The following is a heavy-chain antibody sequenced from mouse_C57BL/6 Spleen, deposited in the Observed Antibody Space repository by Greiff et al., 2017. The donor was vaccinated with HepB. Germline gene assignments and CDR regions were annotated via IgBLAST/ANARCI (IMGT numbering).Heavy chain of an antibody. CDR3: AYGHWYFDV. V-gene: IGHV14-2*01. CDR2: IDPEDGET. D-gene: IGHD1-1*02. Sequence: VQLQQSGAELVKAGASVKLSCTASGFNIKDYYMHWVKQRTEQGLEWIGRIDPEDGETKYAPKFQGKATITADTSSNTAYLQLSSLTSEDTAVYYCAYGHWYFDVWGTGTTVTVSS. J-gene: IGHJ1*03. CDR1: GFNIKDYY.